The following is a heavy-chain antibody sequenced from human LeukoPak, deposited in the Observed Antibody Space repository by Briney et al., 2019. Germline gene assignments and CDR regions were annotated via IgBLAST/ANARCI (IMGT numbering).Heavy chain of an antibody. CDR3: ARKSVAVRDAFDT. CDR2: INHSGST. Sequence: PSETLSLTCAVYGGSFSGYYWSWIRQPPGKGLEWIGEINHSGSTNYNPSLKSRVTISVDTSKNQFSLKLNSVTAADTAMYYCARKSVAVRDAFDTWGQGTVVTVSS. V-gene: IGHV4-34*01. D-gene: IGHD6-19*01. J-gene: IGHJ3*02. CDR1: GGSFSGYY.